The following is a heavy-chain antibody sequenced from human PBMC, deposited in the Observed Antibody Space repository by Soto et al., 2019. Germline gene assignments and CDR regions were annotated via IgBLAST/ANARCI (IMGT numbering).Heavy chain of an antibody. Sequence: QVQLVQSGAEEKKPGASVKVSCKASGYTFTNYAMHWVRQAPGQRLEWMGWINAGNGNTKYSQKCQGRVTIARDTAASTANTELKSLRCEDTAEYYSARGFPLRVDPRSLGPLVTGSP. V-gene: IGHV1-3*05. CDR2: INAGNGNT. J-gene: IGHJ5*02. CDR3: ARGFPLRVDP. CDR1: GYTFTNYA. D-gene: IGHD3-16*01.